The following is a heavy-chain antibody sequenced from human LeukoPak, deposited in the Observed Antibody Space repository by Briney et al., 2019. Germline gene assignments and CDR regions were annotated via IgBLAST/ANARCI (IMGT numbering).Heavy chain of an antibody. D-gene: IGHD2/OR15-2a*01. CDR3: ARRDVSTRYFAY. CDR1: GFAVSSNS. V-gene: IGHV3-66*01. J-gene: IGHJ4*02. Sequence: QPGGSLRLSCAASGFAVSSNSMSWVRQAPGKGLEWVSVIYSGGGTYYADSVKGRFTISRDNSKNTLYLQMSSLRAEDTAVYYCARRDVSTRYFAYWGQGTLVTVSS. CDR2: IYSGGGT.